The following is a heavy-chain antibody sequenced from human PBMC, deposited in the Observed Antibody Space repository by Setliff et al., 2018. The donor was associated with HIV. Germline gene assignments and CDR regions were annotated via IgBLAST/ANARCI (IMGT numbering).Heavy chain of an antibody. CDR2: IYASGRT. CDR3: ARARDFSSGQDN. CDR1: GGSISSGTYY. J-gene: IGHJ4*02. D-gene: IGHD3-3*01. Sequence: PSETLSLTCTVSGGSISSGTYYWSWIRQPAGKGLEWLGHIYASGRTNYSPSLMSRITISVDTSRNQFSLKLSPVTAADTAIYYCARARDFSSGQDNWGQGTLVTVSS. V-gene: IGHV4-61*09.